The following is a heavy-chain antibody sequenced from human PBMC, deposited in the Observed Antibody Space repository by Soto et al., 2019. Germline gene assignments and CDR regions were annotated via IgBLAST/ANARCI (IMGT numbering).Heavy chain of an antibody. J-gene: IGHJ6*02. Sequence: GASVNVSCKASGYTFSGYYIHWLRRAPGQGLECMGWINPNSGGTNYAQKFQGRVTVTRDTPTSTAYMELSRLTSDDTAVYYCARSLTEGYCTITGCYTRPLYGMDVWGQGTTVTVSS. CDR1: GYTFSGYY. D-gene: IGHD2-2*02. CDR3: ARSLTEGYCTITGCYTRPLYGMDV. CDR2: INPNSGGT. V-gene: IGHV1-2*02.